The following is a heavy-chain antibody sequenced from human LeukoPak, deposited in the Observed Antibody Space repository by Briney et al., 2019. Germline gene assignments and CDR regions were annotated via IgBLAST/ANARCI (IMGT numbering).Heavy chain of an antibody. Sequence: TGGSLRLSCAASGFTFSNYWMSWVRQAPGKGLEWVANMNHDGSAKNYVDSVMGRFIISRDNAKNSLYLQMNSLRAEDTAVYYCTPCRYSGSDDYWGQGTLVTVSS. CDR3: TPCRYSGSDDY. D-gene: IGHD1-26*01. CDR1: GFTFSNYW. V-gene: IGHV3-7*01. CDR2: MNHDGSAK. J-gene: IGHJ4*02.